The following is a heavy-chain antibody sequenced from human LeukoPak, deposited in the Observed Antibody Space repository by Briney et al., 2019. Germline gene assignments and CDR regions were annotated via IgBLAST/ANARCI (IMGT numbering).Heavy chain of an antibody. V-gene: IGHV3-21*01. Sequence: GGSLRLSCAASGFTFSSYSMNWVRQAPGKGLEWVSSISSSSSYLYYADSVKGRFTISRDNAKNSLYLQMNSLRAEDTAVYYCARDGGELYFDYWGQGTLVTVSS. CDR2: ISSSSSYL. CDR1: GFTFSSYS. D-gene: IGHD1-26*01. J-gene: IGHJ4*02. CDR3: ARDGGELYFDY.